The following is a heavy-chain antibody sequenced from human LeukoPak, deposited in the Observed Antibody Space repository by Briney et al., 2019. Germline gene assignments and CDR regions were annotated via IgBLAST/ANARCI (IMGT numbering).Heavy chain of an antibody. CDR1: GYSFTNYG. CDR3: ARVWWVFDY. Sequence: AASVKVSCKTSGYSFTNYGITWVRQAPGQGLEWMGWISGYNSKTFYAHEFQGRVTMTTDTFTSTVYMELRSLRSDDTAVYYCARVWWVFDYWGQGTLVTVSS. J-gene: IGHJ4*02. V-gene: IGHV1-18*01. D-gene: IGHD4/OR15-4a*01. CDR2: ISGYNSKT.